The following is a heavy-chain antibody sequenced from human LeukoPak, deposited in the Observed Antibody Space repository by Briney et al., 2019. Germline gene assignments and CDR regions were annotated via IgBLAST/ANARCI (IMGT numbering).Heavy chain of an antibody. CDR3: AAMVRGVLDY. CDR1: GYTFTGYD. V-gene: IGHV1-8*03. D-gene: IGHD3-10*01. Sequence: GASVKVSCKASGYTFTGYDINWVRQATGQGLEWMGWMNPNSGNTGYAQKFQGRVTITRDVSTSTAYMEMRNLTSDDTAVYFCAAMVRGVLDYWGQGTLVSVSS. CDR2: MNPNSGNT. J-gene: IGHJ4*02.